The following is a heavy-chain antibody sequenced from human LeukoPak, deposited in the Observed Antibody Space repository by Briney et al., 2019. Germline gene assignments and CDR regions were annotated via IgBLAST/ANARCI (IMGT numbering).Heavy chain of an antibody. CDR1: GGSISSYY. Sequence: SETLSLTCTVSGGSISSYYWSWIRQPPGKGLEWIGYIYYSGSTNYNPSLKSRVTISVDTSKNQFSLKLSSVTAADTAVYYCARTYYDFWSGYYSDYWGQGTQVTVSS. CDR3: ARTYYDFWSGYYSDY. D-gene: IGHD3-3*01. CDR2: IYYSGST. V-gene: IGHV4-59*01. J-gene: IGHJ4*02.